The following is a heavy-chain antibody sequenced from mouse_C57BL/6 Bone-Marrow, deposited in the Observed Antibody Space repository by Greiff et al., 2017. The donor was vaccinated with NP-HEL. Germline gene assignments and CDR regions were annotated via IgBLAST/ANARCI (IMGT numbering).Heavy chain of an antibody. D-gene: IGHD1-1*01. V-gene: IGHV1-50*01. J-gene: IGHJ3*01. CDR2: IDPSDSYT. Sequence: QVQLQQPGAELVKPGASVKLSCKASGYTFTTYWMQWVKQRPGQGLEWIGEIDPSDSYTNYNQKFKGKATLTVDTSSSTADMQLSSLTSEDSAVYYEARKAYYGRSYEVAYWGQGTLVTVSA. CDR3: ARKAYYGRSYEVAY. CDR1: GYTFTTYW.